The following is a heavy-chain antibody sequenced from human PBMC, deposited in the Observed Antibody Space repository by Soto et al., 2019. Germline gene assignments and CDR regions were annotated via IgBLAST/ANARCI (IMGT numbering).Heavy chain of an antibody. D-gene: IGHD2-2*02. V-gene: IGHV3-30*18. CDR2: ISYDGSDK. Sequence: QDHLVESGGGVVQPGTSLRLSCAASGFTFNTYGMHWVRQAPGKGLEWVAVISYDGSDKFYADSVKGRFTISRDNSKNSLYLQMSRLRPEDTAIYYCAKCPNSYCSSPNCYKYYFDYWGQGTLVTVSS. J-gene: IGHJ4*02. CDR3: AKCPNSYCSSPNCYKYYFDY. CDR1: GFTFNTYG.